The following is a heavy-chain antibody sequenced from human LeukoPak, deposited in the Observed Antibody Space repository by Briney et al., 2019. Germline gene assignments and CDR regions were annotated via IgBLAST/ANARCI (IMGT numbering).Heavy chain of an antibody. Sequence: SETLSLTCAVYGGSFSGYYWSWIRQPPGKGLEWIGEINHSGSTNYNPSLKSRVTISVDTSKNQFSLKLSSVTAADTAVYYCARGRYTYYYGSGSYPRYYFVYWGQGTLVTVSS. CDR3: ARGRYTYYYGSGSYPRYYFVY. CDR2: INHSGST. D-gene: IGHD3-10*01. V-gene: IGHV4-34*01. J-gene: IGHJ4*02. CDR1: GGSFSGYY.